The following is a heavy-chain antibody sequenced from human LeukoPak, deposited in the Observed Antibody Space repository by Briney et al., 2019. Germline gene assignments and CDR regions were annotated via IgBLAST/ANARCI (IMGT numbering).Heavy chain of an antibody. CDR1: GGSISCYY. V-gene: IGHV4-59*01. CDR2: IYYNGNT. D-gene: IGHD2-15*01. J-gene: IGHJ4*02. CDR3: ARLYCSGSSCYFNYFDY. Sequence: PSETLSLTCTVSGGSISCYYWSWIRQPPGMGLEWIGYIYYNGNTNYNPSLKSRVTILVDMSKNHFSLKLSSVTAADTAVYYCARLYCSGSSCYFNYFDYWGQGTLVTVSS.